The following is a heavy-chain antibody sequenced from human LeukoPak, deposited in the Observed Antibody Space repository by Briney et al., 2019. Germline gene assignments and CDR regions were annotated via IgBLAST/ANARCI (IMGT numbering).Heavy chain of an antibody. V-gene: IGHV3-23*01. D-gene: IGHD3-16*01. Sequence: GGSLRLSCAASGLTFSSYAMSWVRQAPGKGLEWVSAISGSGGSTYYADSVKGRFTISRDSSKNTLYLQMNSLRAEDTSVYYCAKPWYYRSPFDYWGQGTLVTVSS. CDR2: ISGSGGST. CDR1: GLTFSSYA. CDR3: AKPWYYRSPFDY. J-gene: IGHJ4*02.